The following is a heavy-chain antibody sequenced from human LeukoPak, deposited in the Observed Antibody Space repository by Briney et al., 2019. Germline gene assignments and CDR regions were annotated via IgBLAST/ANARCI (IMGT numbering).Heavy chain of an antibody. V-gene: IGHV4-34*01. CDR2: INHSGST. CDR3: ARGLDYDILTGYYDGAFDI. Sequence: PSETLSLTCAVYGGSFSGYYWSWIRQPPGKGLEWIGEINHSGSTNYNPSLKSRVTISVDTSKNQFFLKLSSVTAADTAVYYCARGLDYDILTGYYDGAFDIWGQGTMVTVSS. D-gene: IGHD3-9*01. CDR1: GGSFSGYY. J-gene: IGHJ3*02.